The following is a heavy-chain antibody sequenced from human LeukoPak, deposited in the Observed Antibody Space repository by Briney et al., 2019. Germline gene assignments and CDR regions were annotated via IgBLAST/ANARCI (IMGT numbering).Heavy chain of an antibody. CDR1: GFTFRNYW. D-gene: IGHD3-10*01. CDR2: IRSKTYGGTT. CDR3: TGSFGELTFFDY. Sequence: GGSLRLSCAASGFTFRNYWMSWVRQAPGKGLEWVGFIRSKTYGGTTEYAASVKGRFTISRDDSKSIAYLQMNSLKTKDTAVYYCTGSFGELTFFDYWGQGTLVTVSS. J-gene: IGHJ4*02. V-gene: IGHV3-49*02.